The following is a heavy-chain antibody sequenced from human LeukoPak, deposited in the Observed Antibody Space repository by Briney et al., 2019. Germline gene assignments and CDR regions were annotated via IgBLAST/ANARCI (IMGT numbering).Heavy chain of an antibody. CDR2: ISYDGSNK. J-gene: IGHJ4*02. CDR3: AKWGHYYYDSSGYFDY. V-gene: IGHV3-30*18. CDR1: GFTFSSYA. D-gene: IGHD3-22*01. Sequence: GGSLRLSCAASGFTFSSYAMSWVRQAPGKGLEWVAVISYDGSNKYYADSVKGRFTISRDNSKNTLYLQMNSLRAEDTAVYYCAKWGHYYYDSSGYFDYWGQGTLVTVSS.